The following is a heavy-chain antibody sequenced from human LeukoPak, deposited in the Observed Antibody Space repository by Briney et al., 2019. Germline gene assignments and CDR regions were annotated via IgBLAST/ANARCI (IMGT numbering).Heavy chain of an antibody. CDR1: GGSFSGYY. V-gene: IGHV4-59*01. J-gene: IGHJ5*02. Sequence: SETLSLTCVVYGGSFSGYYWSWIRQPPGKGLEWIGCIYFSGSTNYNPSLKSRVTISTDMSKNQFSLKLTSMTAADTAVYYCARVGPYYGSGSFDLWGQGTLVTVSS. D-gene: IGHD3-10*01. CDR3: ARVGPYYGSGSFDL. CDR2: IYFSGST.